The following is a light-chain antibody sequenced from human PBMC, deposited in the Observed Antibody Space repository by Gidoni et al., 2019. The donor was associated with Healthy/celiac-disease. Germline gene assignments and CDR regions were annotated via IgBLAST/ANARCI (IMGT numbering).Light chain of an antibody. Sequence: ELALTQSPATLSLSPGERATLSCRASQSFSSYLAWYPQKPGQAPTLRIYDASNRATGIPARFSGSGSGTDFTLTISSLEPEDFAVYYCQQRSNWLTFGGGTKVEIK. V-gene: IGKV3-11*01. J-gene: IGKJ4*01. CDR1: QSFSSY. CDR2: DAS. CDR3: QQRSNWLT.